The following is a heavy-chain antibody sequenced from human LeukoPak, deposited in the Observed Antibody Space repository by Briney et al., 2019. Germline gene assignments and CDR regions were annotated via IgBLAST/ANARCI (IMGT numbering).Heavy chain of an antibody. CDR1: RGTFSSYA. CDR3: ARGHRFDRSPTDY. J-gene: IGHJ4*02. Sequence: WVKVACQASRGTFSSYAISWVRQPPGRGREWMGGIIPIFGTANYAQKFQGRVTITAHESTSTAYMELSSLRSEDTAVYYCARGHRFDRSPTDYWGQGTLVTVSS. D-gene: IGHD3-3*01. CDR2: IIPIFGTA. V-gene: IGHV1-69*01.